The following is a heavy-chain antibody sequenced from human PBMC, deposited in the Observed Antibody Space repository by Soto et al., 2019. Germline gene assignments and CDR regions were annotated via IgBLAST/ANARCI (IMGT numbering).Heavy chain of an antibody. CDR1: GFTFSSYA. D-gene: IGHD6-6*01. J-gene: IGHJ6*03. CDR3: AKRRNIAARPNYYYYYMDV. CDR2: ISGSGGST. Sequence: GGSLRLSCAASGFTFSSYAMSWVRQAPGKGLEWVSAISGSGGSTYYADSVKGRFTISRDNSKNTLYLQMNSLRAEDTAVYYCAKRRNIAARPNYYYYYMDVWGKGTTVTVSS. V-gene: IGHV3-23*01.